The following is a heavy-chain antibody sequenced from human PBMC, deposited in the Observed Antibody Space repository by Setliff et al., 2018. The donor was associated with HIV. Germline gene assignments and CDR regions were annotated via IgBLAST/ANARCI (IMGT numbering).Heavy chain of an antibody. J-gene: IGHJ6*03. V-gene: IGHV1-69*02. D-gene: IGHD3-16*01. CDR1: GGTFSSYT. CDR3: ARCGAGEWHLYMDV. Sequence: SVKVSCKASGGTFSSYTINWVRQAPGQGLEWMGRSIPILGIGNDEQAQKFKGRVTFTADESTSTVYMELSSLRSEDTAVYYCARCGAGEWHLYMDVWGKGTAVTVS. CDR2: SIPILGIG.